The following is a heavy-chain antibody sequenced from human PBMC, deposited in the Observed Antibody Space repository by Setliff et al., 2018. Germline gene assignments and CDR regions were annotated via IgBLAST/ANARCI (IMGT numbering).Heavy chain of an antibody. V-gene: IGHV4-39*01. CDR2: IYYSGST. CDR1: GGSIGSSSYY. J-gene: IGHJ4*02. Sequence: PSETLSLTCTVSGGSIGSSSYYWGWIRQPPGKGLEWIGSIYYSGSTYYNPSLKSRVTISVDTSKNQFPLKLSSVTASDTAVYYCARQLCSSGYCYATTFDYWGQGTLVTVSS. D-gene: IGHD3-22*01. CDR3: ARQLCSSGYCYATTFDY.